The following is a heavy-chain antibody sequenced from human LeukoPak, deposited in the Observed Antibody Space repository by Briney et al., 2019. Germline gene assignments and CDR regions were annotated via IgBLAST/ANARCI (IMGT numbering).Heavy chain of an antibody. CDR2: ISTNTGNP. V-gene: IGHV7-4-1*02. CDR3: ARETGRYCSSTSCLIDY. CDR1: GYTFTSYA. D-gene: IGHD2-2*01. J-gene: IGHJ4*02. Sequence: ASVKVSCKSSGYTFTSYAMNWVRQAPGQGLEWMGWISTNTGNPTYAQGFTGRFVFSLDTSVSTAYLQISSLKAEDTAVYYCARETGRYCSSTSCLIDYWGQGTLVTVSS.